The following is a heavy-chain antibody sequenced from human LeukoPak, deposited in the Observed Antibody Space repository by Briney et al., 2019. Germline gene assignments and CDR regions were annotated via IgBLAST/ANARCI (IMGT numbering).Heavy chain of an antibody. CDR1: GFTFSSYA. J-gene: IGHJ4*02. D-gene: IGHD2-2*01. CDR3: AKAERVVPAAPTDY. Sequence: PGGSLRLSCAASGFTFSSYAMSWVRQAPGKGLEWVSAISGSGGSIYYADSVKGRFTISRDNSKNTLYLQMNSLRAEDTAVYYCAKAERVVPAAPTDYWGQGTLVTVSS. CDR2: ISGSGGSI. V-gene: IGHV3-23*01.